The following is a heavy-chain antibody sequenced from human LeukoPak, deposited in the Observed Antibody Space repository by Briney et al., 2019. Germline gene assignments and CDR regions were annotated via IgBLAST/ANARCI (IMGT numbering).Heavy chain of an antibody. CDR1: GGSFSGYY. Sequence: PSETLPLTCAVYGGSFSGYYWSWIRQPPGKGLEWIGEINHRGSTNYNPSLKSRVTISVDTSKNQFSLKLSSVTAADTAVYYCARGNYDFWSGYYPPNWFDPWGQGTLATVSS. D-gene: IGHD3-3*01. CDR2: INHRGST. V-gene: IGHV4-34*01. J-gene: IGHJ5*02. CDR3: ARGNYDFWSGYYPPNWFDP.